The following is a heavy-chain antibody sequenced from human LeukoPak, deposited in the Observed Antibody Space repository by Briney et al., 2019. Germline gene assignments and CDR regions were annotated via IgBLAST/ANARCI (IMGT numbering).Heavy chain of an antibody. D-gene: IGHD2-15*01. J-gene: IGHJ4*02. CDR1: GFTFSNYW. CDR2: ISSSGSTK. CDR3: AWWPEGVY. V-gene: IGHV3-48*04. Sequence: GGSLRLSCAASGFTFSNYWMSWVRQAPGKGLEWVSYISSSGSTKYHADSVKGRFTISRDNDKNSLYLQMNSLRAEDTAVYYCAWWPEGVYWGQGTLVTVSS.